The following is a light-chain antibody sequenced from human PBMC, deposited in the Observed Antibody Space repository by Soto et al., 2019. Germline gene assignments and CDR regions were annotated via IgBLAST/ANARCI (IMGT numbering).Light chain of an antibody. V-gene: IGKV2-28*01. CDR2: LGS. Sequence: DIVLTQSPLSLPVTPGESASISCKASQSLLLSSGNNYLDWYLQKPGQSPQLLIYLGSTRASGVPDRFSGSGSGTDFTLKISTVEAEDVGGYYCAQALQTVTFGGGTKVEIK. J-gene: IGKJ4*01. CDR3: AQALQTVT. CDR1: QSLLLSSGNNY.